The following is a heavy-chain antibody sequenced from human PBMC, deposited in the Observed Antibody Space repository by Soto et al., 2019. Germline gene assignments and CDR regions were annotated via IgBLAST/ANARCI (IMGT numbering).Heavy chain of an antibody. CDR1: GEALGSGQSY. CDR2: TFVTGAT. J-gene: IGHJ6*02. V-gene: IGHV4-61*01. D-gene: IGHD3-10*01. Sequence: QVQLQESGPGLVKSSETLSLICFVSGEALGSGQSYWNWIRQAPGKGLEWIGQTFVTGATKYSASLRIRVTMSVDTSKSLISLTLTSVTAADSATYFCSRGRSDSAGSSFGRRMDVWGQGTTVTVSS. CDR3: SRGRSDSAGSSFGRRMDV.